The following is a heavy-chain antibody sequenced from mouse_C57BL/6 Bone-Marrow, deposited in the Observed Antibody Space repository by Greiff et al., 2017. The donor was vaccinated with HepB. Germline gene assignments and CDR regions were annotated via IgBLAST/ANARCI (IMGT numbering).Heavy chain of an antibody. J-gene: IGHJ4*01. V-gene: IGHV14-4*01. CDR2: IDPENGDT. CDR3: IYYGYDSAMDY. CDR1: GFNIKDDY. Sequence: EVHLVESGAELVRPGASVKLSCTASGFNIKDDYMHWVKQRPEQGLEWIGWIDPENGDTEYASKFQGKATITADTSSNTAYLQLSSLTSEDTAVYYCIYYGYDSAMDYWGQGTSVTVSS. D-gene: IGHD2-2*01.